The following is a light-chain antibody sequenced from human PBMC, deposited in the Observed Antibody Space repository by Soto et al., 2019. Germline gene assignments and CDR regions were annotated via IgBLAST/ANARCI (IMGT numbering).Light chain of an antibody. CDR3: CSYASSSSYV. V-gene: IGLV2-23*01. J-gene: IGLJ1*01. Sequence: QSSRAQPASVSVSPGQSITISCSGTTSDVGGYNLVSWYQQHTAKAPKLLIYEGTQRPSGVSSRFSGSKSGNTASLTISGLQAEDEADYYCCSYASSSSYVFGTGTRSPS. CDR2: EGT. CDR1: TSDVGGYNL.